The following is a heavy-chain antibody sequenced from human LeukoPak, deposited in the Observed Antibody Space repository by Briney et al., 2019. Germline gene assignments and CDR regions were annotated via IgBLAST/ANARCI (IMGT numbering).Heavy chain of an antibody. Sequence: SQTLSLTCAISGDSVSTNSATWTWLRQSPSRGLEWLGRTYYRSKWYNDYAVSVKSRIIINPDTSKNQLSLQLKSVTPEDTAVYYCARGGQGDGYSADEAFDFWGQGTMVTVSS. J-gene: IGHJ3*01. V-gene: IGHV6-1*01. CDR3: ARGGQGDGYSADEAFDF. CDR1: GDSVSTNSAT. D-gene: IGHD5-24*01. CDR2: TYYRSKWYN.